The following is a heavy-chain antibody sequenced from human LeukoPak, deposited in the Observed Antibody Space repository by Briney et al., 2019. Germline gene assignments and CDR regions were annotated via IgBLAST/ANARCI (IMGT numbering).Heavy chain of an antibody. D-gene: IGHD3-22*01. Sequence: ASVKVSCKASGYTFIDNYFHWVRQPPGQGLEWMGWINPNTSVTHYAQKFQGRVTMTRDTSISTAYSELSRLKSGDTAVYYCARDLLDSSRYYVYYYYGMDVWGQETTVTVSS. CDR2: INPNTSVT. CDR3: ARDLLDSSRYYVYYYYGMDV. CDR1: GYTFIDNY. J-gene: IGHJ6*02. V-gene: IGHV1-2*02.